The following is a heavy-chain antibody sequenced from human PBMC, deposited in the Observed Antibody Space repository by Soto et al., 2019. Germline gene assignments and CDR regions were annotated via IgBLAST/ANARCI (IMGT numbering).Heavy chain of an antibody. CDR1: GGTFSTSA. CDR2: IMPVFATP. J-gene: IGHJ6*02. D-gene: IGHD3-3*02. V-gene: IGHV1-69*12. Sequence: QVQLVQSGAEVKKPGSSVKVSCKSSGGTFSTSAISWVRQAPGQGLEWVGGIMPVFATPDYAQKFQGRVTLTAGESTTTAYLELTSMRTDDTAVYYCARDKARQQLGGNYYYILDVWGQGTAITVSS. CDR3: ARDKARQQLGGNYYYILDV.